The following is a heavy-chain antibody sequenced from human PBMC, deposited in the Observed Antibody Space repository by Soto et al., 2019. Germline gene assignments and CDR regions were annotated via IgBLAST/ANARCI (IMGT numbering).Heavy chain of an antibody. J-gene: IGHJ4*02. CDR1: GGSFSGYY. CDR2: INHSGRT. V-gene: IGHV4-34*01. D-gene: IGHD5-12*01. CDR3: ARGSFHGGLRKESRFDY. Sequence: QVQLQQWGAGLLKPSETLSLTCAVYGGSFSGYYWSWIRQPPGKGLEWIGEINHSGRTNYNPSLKRRVTISVDTSKNQSSLMLSSVTAADTAVYYCARGSFHGGLRKESRFDYWGKGTLVTVSS.